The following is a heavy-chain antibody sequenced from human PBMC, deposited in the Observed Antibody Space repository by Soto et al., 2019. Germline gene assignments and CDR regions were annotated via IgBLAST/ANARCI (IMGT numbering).Heavy chain of an antibody. CDR1: GYAFTSDW. Sequence: GESLKISCTGIGYAFTSDWLAWVRQMPGKGLEWMGIIYPGDSDTRYSPSFQGQVTISVDKSITTAYLQWSTLKASDTAMYYCARGYCTTTICDPWFDPWGQGTLVTVSS. CDR3: ARGYCTTTICDPWFDP. V-gene: IGHV5-51*01. J-gene: IGHJ5*02. D-gene: IGHD2-2*01. CDR2: IYPGDSDT.